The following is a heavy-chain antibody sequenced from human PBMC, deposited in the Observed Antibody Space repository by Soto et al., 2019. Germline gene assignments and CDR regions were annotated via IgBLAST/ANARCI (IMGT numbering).Heavy chain of an antibody. V-gene: IGHV4-39*01. J-gene: IGHJ4*02. CDR3: ASPWGYSGYADWGY. CDR2: IYYSGST. D-gene: IGHD5-12*01. CDR1: GGSISSSSYY. Sequence: QLQLQESGPGLVKPSETLSLTCTVSGGSISSSSYYWGWIRQPPGKGLEWSGSIYYSGSTYYNPSLKSRVTISVDTSKNQFSLKLSSVTAADTAVYYCASPWGYSGYADWGYWGQGTLVTVSS.